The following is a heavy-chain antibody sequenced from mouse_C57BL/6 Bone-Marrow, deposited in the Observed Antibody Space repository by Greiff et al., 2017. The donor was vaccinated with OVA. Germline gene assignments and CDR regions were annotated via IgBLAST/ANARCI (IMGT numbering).Heavy chain of an antibody. Sequence: QVQLKQPGAELVKPGASVKMSCKASGYTFTSYWITWVKQRPGQGLEWIGDIYPGSGSTNYNEKFKSKATLTVDTSSSTAYMQLSSLTSEDSAVYYCARWLLPLYAMEYWGQGTSVTVSS. CDR2: IYPGSGST. CDR3: ARWLLPLYAMEY. CDR1: GYTFTSYW. V-gene: IGHV1-55*01. J-gene: IGHJ4*01. D-gene: IGHD2-3*01.